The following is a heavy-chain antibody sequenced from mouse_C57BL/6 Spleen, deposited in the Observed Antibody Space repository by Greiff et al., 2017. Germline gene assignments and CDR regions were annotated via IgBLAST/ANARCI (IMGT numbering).Heavy chain of an antibody. V-gene: IGHV7-3*01. Sequence: EVQGVESGGGLVQPGGSLSLSCAASGFTFTDYYMSWVRQPPGKALEWLGFIRNKANGYTTEYSASVKGRFTISRDNSQSILYLQMNALRAEDSATYYCARHYGSSYRYFDVWGTGTTVTVSS. D-gene: IGHD1-1*01. CDR2: IRNKANGYTT. J-gene: IGHJ1*03. CDR3: ARHYGSSYRYFDV. CDR1: GFTFTDYY.